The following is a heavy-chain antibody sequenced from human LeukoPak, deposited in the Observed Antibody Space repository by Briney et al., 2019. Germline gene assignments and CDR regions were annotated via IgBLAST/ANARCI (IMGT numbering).Heavy chain of an antibody. V-gene: IGHV3-30*04. CDR3: ARPYSSGWDNWFDP. D-gene: IGHD6-19*01. CDR1: GFIFSNYA. CDR2: IFYDGGNK. Sequence: GGSLRLSCTASGFIFSNYAMHWVRQAPGKGLEWVAVIFYDGGNKYYADSVKGRFTISRDNAKNSLYLQMNSLRAEDTAVYYCARPYSSGWDNWFDPWGQGTLVTVSS. J-gene: IGHJ5*02.